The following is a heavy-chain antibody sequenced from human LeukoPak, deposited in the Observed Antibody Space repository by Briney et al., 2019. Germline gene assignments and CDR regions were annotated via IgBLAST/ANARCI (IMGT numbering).Heavy chain of an antibody. CDR1: GGSISSYY. Sequence: SETLSLTCPVSGGSISSYYWNWIRQPAGEGLEWIGHIYSTGSTNYNPSLKSRVTLSVDRSKNQFSLRLNSVTAADTAVYYCARHWGTWHAFDFWDQGTVVTISS. J-gene: IGHJ3*01. CDR2: IYSTGST. V-gene: IGHV4-4*07. CDR3: ARHWGTWHAFDF. D-gene: IGHD3-16*01.